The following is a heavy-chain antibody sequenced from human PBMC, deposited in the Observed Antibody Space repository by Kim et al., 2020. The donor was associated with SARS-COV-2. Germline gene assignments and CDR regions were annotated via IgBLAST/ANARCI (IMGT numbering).Heavy chain of an antibody. Sequence: ASVKVSCKASGYTFTSYGISWVRQAPGQGLEWMGWISAYNGNTNYAQKLQGRVTMTTDTSTSTAYMELRSLRSDDTAVYYCARARDSSSWYGYYYGMDVWGQGTTVTVSS. CDR2: ISAYNGNT. CDR1: GYTFTSYG. V-gene: IGHV1-18*01. J-gene: IGHJ6*02. D-gene: IGHD6-13*01. CDR3: ARARDSSSWYGYYYGMDV.